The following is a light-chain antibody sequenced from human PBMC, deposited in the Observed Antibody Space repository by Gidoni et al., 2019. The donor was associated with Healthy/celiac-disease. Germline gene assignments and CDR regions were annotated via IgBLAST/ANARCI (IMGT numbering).Light chain of an antibody. J-gene: IGKJ1*01. V-gene: IGKV1-39*01. CDR3: QQSYSTRWT. CDR1: QSISSY. CDR2: AAS. Sequence: IQMTQSPSSLSASVGDRVTITCRASQSISSYLNWYQQKPGKAPKLLIYAASSLQSGVPSRFSGSGSGTDFTLTISSRQPEDFATYYCQQSYSTRWTFGQGTKVEIK.